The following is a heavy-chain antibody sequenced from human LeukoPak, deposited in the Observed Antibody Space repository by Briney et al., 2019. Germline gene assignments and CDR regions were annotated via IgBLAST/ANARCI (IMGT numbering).Heavy chain of an antibody. Sequence: AESLKISCKGSGYSFTSYWIGWVRQMPGKGLEWMGFIYPGDSDTRYSPSFQGQVTISADKSISTAYLQWSSLKASDTAMYYCARQSTYYYGSGSFHDYMDVWGKGTTVTVSS. J-gene: IGHJ6*03. CDR1: GYSFTSYW. CDR3: ARQSTYYYGSGSFHDYMDV. D-gene: IGHD3-10*01. V-gene: IGHV5-51*01. CDR2: IYPGDSDT.